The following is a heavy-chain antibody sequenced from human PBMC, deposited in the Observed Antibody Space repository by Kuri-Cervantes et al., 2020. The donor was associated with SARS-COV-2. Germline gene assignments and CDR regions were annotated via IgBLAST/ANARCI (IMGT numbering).Heavy chain of an antibody. V-gene: IGHV3-21*01. CDR3: ARRVEGGYYLKRDVPDAFDI. CDR2: ISSSSSYI. Sequence: GESLKISCAASGFTFSSYSMNWVRQAPGKGLEWVSSISSSSSYIYYADSVKGRFTISRDNAKNSLYLQMNSLRAEDTAVYYCARRVEGGYYLKRDVPDAFDIWGQGTMVTVSS. CDR1: GFTFSSYS. J-gene: IGHJ3*02. D-gene: IGHD3-22*01.